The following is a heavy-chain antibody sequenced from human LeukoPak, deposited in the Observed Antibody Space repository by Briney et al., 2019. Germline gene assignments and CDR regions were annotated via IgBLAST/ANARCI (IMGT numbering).Heavy chain of an antibody. CDR1: GFIFSGSA. D-gene: IGHD6-13*01. V-gene: IGHV3-73*01. CDR2: IKSKANGYAT. J-gene: IGHJ6*02. CDR3: TRAAGDYYYYYGLDV. Sequence: GGSLRLSCAASGFIFSGSAVHWVRQASGKGLDGFGRIKSKANGYATAYAASVKGRFTISRDDSENTAYLQMNSLKTEDTAVYYCTRAAGDYYYYYGLDVWGQGTTVTVSS.